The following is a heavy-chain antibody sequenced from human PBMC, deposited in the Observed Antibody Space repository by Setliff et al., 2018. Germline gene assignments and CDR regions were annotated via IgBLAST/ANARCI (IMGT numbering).Heavy chain of an antibody. D-gene: IGHD2-2*01. Sequence: SETLSLTCTVSGASVTSFDYYWSWIRQPPGKGLEYIGHISHGVSTSYSPSLKSRLSISADTSKNQFSLKLTSVTAADTAVYYCARTHCTTTSCFYFHYWGQGAVVTVS. CDR2: ISHGVST. J-gene: IGHJ4*02. CDR1: GASVTSFDYY. CDR3: ARTHCTTTSCFYFHY. V-gene: IGHV4-30-4*01.